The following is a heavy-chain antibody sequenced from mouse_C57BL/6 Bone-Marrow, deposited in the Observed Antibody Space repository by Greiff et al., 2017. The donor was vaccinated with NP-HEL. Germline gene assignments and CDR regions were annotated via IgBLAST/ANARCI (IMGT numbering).Heavy chain of an antibody. Sequence: QVQLQQSGAELARPGASVKLSCKASGYTFTSYGISWVKQRTGQGLEWIGEIYPRSGNTYYNEKFKGKATLTADKSSSTAYMELRSLTSEDSADYFCARGRGLTGSFDYWGQGTTLTVSS. CDR1: GYTFTSYG. J-gene: IGHJ2*01. D-gene: IGHD4-1*01. CDR2: IYPRSGNT. CDR3: ARGRGLTGSFDY. V-gene: IGHV1-81*01.